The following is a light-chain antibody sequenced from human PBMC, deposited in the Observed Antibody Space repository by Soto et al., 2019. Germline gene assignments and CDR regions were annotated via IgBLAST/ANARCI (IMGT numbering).Light chain of an antibody. CDR2: GDT. V-gene: IGLV1-40*01. Sequence: QPVLTQPPSVSGAPGQRVTISCTGSNSNIGAGYDVNWYQHLPGTAPKLLIYGDTIRPSGVPDRFSGSKSATSASLAIAGLQVEDEGDYYCQSYDSSLSGPVLFGGGTKVTVL. J-gene: IGLJ2*01. CDR3: QSYDSSLSGPVL. CDR1: NSNIGAGYD.